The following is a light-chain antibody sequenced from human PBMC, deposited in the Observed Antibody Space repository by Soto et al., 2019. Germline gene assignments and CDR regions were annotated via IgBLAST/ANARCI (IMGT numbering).Light chain of an antibody. CDR1: QRINIY. V-gene: IGKV1-39*01. J-gene: IGKJ5*01. Sequence: DTQMTQWPSNVPKCIVEGVIMIWRASQRINIYLNWYRQKPGKAPELLIYSASNLQSGVPSRFSGSGSGTDFTLTISGLQSEDFATYYCQQSFSTPTFGQGTRLEIK. CDR2: SAS. CDR3: QQSFSTPT.